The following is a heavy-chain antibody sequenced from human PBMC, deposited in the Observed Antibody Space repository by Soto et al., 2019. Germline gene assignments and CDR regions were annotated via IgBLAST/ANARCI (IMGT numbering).Heavy chain of an antibody. CDR1: GFIFSSYA. D-gene: IGHD6-19*01. CDR2: ISSNGDST. Sequence: GGSLRLSCSASGFIFSSYAMHWVRQAPGKGLEYVSAISSNGDSTYYADSVKGRFTISRDNSKNTLYLQISSLRAEDTAVYYCVKVLSGWYIWGQGTLVTVSS. J-gene: IGHJ4*02. CDR3: VKVLSGWYI. V-gene: IGHV3-64D*08.